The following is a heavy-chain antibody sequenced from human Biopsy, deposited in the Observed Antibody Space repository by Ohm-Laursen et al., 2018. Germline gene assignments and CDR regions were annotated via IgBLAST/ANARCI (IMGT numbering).Heavy chain of an antibody. CDR3: ARLTGDPTY. CDR1: GGSIKSYY. CDR2: IYYTGHT. D-gene: IGHD7-27*01. Sequence: GTLSLTCTVSGGSIKSYYWNWIRQSPGKGLEWIGFIYYTGHTNYNPSLKSRATISVDTSKNQFSLKVISVTAADTAVYYCARLTGDPTYWGQGILVTVSS. J-gene: IGHJ4*02. V-gene: IGHV4-59*01.